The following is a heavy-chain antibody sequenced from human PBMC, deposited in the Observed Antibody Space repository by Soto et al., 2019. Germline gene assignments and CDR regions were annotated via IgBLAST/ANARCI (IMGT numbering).Heavy chain of an antibody. J-gene: IGHJ4*02. V-gene: IGHV1-69*13. D-gene: IGHD3-10*01. CDR1: GGTFSSYA. CDR3: ASFKPKSPSYDY. CDR2: IIPIFGTA. Sequence: SVKVSCKASGGTFSSYAISWVRQAPGKGLEWMGGIIPIFGTANYAQKFQGRVTITADESTSTAYMELSSLRSEDTAVYYCASFKPKSPSYDYWGQGTLVTVSS.